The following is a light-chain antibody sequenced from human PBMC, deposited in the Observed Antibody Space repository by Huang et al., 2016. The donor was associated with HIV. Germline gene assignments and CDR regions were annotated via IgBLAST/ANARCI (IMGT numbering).Light chain of an antibody. CDR1: QSVSSN. J-gene: IGKJ2*01. Sequence: EIVMTQSPGTLSVSPGERATLSCRASQSVSSNLAWYQQKPGQAPNLLIYGASTRATGIPARFSGSGSGTDFTLTISTLQSEDFAVYYCQQYNNWPPMYTFGQGTKLESK. CDR2: GAS. V-gene: IGKV3-15*01. CDR3: QQYNNWPPMYT.